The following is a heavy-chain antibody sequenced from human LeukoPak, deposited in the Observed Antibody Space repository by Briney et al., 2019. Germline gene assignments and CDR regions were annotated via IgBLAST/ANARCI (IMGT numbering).Heavy chain of an antibody. J-gene: IGHJ3*02. CDR3: ARSRGRFSGVVSGIHHAFDI. CDR1: GGTFSSYA. CDR2: IIPIFGTA. V-gene: IGHV1-69*13. D-gene: IGHD3-3*01. Sequence: ASVKVSCKASGGTFSSYAISWVRQAPGQGLEWMGGIIPIFGTANYAQRFQGRVTITADESTSTAYMELSSLRSEDTAVYYCARSRGRFSGVVSGIHHAFDIWGQGTMVTVSS.